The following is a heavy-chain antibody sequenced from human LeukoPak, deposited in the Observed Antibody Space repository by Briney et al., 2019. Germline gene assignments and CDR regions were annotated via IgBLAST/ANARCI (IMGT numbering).Heavy chain of an antibody. CDR2: ISYDGSNK. D-gene: IGHD6-13*01. CDR1: GFTFSSYG. Sequence: PGGSLRLSCAASGFTFSSYGMHWVRQAPGKGLEWVAVISYDGSNKYYADSVKGRFTISRDNSKNTLYLQMNSLRAEDTAVYYCAKVDSGGSSWYPFDYWGQGTLVTVSS. J-gene: IGHJ4*02. V-gene: IGHV3-30*18. CDR3: AKVDSGGSSWYPFDY.